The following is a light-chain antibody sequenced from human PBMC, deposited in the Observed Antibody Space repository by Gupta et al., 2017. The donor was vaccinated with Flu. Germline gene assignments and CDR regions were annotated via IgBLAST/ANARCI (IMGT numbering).Light chain of an antibody. V-gene: IGLV3-21*02. CDR1: NIGSIS. Sequence: SHVLIQPPSVSVAPGQTARVTLGGDNIGSISVHWYQQRPGQAPVLVICDDRDRPSGIPDRFSGPNSGNTATLTISRAEAGDEADYYCQVWDTNSDHWVFGGGTKLTVL. CDR3: QVWDTNSDHWV. CDR2: DDR. J-gene: IGLJ3*02.